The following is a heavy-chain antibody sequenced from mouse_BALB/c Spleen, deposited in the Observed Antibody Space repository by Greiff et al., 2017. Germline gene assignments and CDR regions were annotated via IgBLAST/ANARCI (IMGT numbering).Heavy chain of an antibody. CDR1: GYTFTSYT. J-gene: IGHJ4*01. Sequence: VHLVESGAELARPGASVKMSCKASGYTFTSYTMHWVKQRPGQGLEWIGYINPSSGYTNYNRKFKDKATLTADKSSSTAYMQLSSLTSEDSAVYYCARSPRDYAMDYWGQGTSVTVSS. V-gene: IGHV1-4*01. CDR2: INPSSGYT. CDR3: ARSPRDYAMDY.